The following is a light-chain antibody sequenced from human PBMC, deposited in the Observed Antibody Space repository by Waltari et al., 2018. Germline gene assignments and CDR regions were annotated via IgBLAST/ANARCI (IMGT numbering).Light chain of an antibody. J-gene: IGKJ4*01. CDR1: QSPLHLNGHIY. V-gene: IGKV2-28*01. CDR2: SIS. CDR3: MNAVQTLT. Sequence: DIVMTQSPLSLAVTPGEPASISCRSSQSPLHLNGHIYLGWYLHKPGQSPQLLIFSISNRASGVPDRVSGSGSGTDFTLKISRVEAEDVGVYYCMNAVQTLTFGGGTKVEIK.